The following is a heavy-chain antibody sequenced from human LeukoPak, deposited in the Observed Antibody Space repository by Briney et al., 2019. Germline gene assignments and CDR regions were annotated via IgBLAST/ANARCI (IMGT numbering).Heavy chain of an antibody. CDR2: IYYSGST. D-gene: IGHD3-10*01. Sequence: PSQTLSLTCTVSGGSISSGDYYWSWIRQPPGKGLEWIGYIYYSGSTYYNPSLKSRVTISVDTSKNQFSLKLSSVTAADTAVYYCARAGIYGSGSYSPNWLDPWGQGTLVTVSS. J-gene: IGHJ5*02. CDR1: GGSISSGDYY. V-gene: IGHV4-30-4*08. CDR3: ARAGIYGSGSYSPNWLDP.